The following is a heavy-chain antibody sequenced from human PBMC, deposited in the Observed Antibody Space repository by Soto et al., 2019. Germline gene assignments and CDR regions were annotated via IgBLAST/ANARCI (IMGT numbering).Heavy chain of an antibody. CDR2: INHSGST. V-gene: IGHV4-34*01. CDR3: VRDYSTATNYYYYYMDV. D-gene: IGHD4-4*01. Sequence: SETLSLTCAVYGGSFSGYYWSWIRQPPGKGLEWIGEINHSGSTNYNPSLKSRVTITVDTSKNQFSLKLSSVTAADTAVYYCVRDYSTATNYYYYYMDVWGKGTTVTVSS. J-gene: IGHJ6*03. CDR1: GGSFSGYY.